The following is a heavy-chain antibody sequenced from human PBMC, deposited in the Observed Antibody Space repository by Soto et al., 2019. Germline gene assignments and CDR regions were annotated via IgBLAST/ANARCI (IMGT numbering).Heavy chain of an antibody. D-gene: IGHD1-7*01. J-gene: IGHJ5*02. CDR2: INHSGST. Sequence: TSETLSLTCAVYGGSFSGYYWSWIRQPPGKGLEWIGEINHSGSTNYNPSLKSRVTISVDTSKNQFSLKLSSVTAADTAVYYCARVLNWNYFTFDPWGQGTLVTVSS. V-gene: IGHV4-34*01. CDR3: ARVLNWNYFTFDP. CDR1: GGSFSGYY.